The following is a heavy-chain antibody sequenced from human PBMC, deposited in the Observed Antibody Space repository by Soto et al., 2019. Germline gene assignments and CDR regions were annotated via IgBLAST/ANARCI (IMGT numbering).Heavy chain of an antibody. Sequence: QVQLVESGGGVVQPGRSLRLSCAASGFTFGDFSMHWVRQAPGKGLEWVAVLSYDVRNKFYADSVKGRFTISRDNSKNTLYLQMNSLRAEDTAVYYCARERVTGYYNVIGYWGQGTLVTVSS. CDR3: ARERVTGYYNVIGY. CDR2: LSYDVRNK. V-gene: IGHV3-30*04. D-gene: IGHD3-9*01. J-gene: IGHJ4*02. CDR1: GFTFGDFS.